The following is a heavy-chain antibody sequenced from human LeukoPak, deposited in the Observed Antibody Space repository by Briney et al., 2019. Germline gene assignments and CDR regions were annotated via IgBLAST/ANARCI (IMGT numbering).Heavy chain of an antibody. D-gene: IGHD3-10*01. CDR1: GYSFTSYW. CDR3: ARHLRTYYYGSGSYYHG. Sequence: GESLKISCKGSGYSFTSYWIGWVRQMPGKGLEWMGIIYPGDSDTRYSPSFQGQVTISADKSISTAYLQWSSLKASDTAMYYCARHLRTYYYGSGSYYHGWGQGTLVTVSS. CDR2: IYPGDSDT. J-gene: IGHJ4*02. V-gene: IGHV5-51*01.